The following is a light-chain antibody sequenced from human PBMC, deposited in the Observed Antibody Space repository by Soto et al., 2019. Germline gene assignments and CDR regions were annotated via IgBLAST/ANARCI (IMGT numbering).Light chain of an antibody. Sequence: QSALTQPPSASGSPGQSVTISCIGTSSDVGRYNYVSWYQHHPGKAPKLIIYEVTKRPSGVPDRFSGSKSGNTASLTVSGLQADDEADYYCNSYVGTYYVFGTGTKVTVL. CDR3: NSYVGTYYV. J-gene: IGLJ1*01. CDR1: SSDVGRYNY. CDR2: EVT. V-gene: IGLV2-8*01.